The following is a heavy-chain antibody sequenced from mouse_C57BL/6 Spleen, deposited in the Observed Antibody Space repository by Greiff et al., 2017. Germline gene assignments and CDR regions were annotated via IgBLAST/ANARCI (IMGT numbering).Heavy chain of an antibody. J-gene: IGHJ2*01. V-gene: IGHV1-81*01. CDR1: GYTFTSYG. D-gene: IGHD1-1*01. Sequence: VKLMESGAELARPGASVKLSCKASGYTFTSYGISWVKQRTGQGLEWIGEIYPRSGNTYYNEKFKGKATLTADKSSSTVYMELRSLTSEDSAVYFCANYGSSYNYWGQGTTLTVSS. CDR3: ANYGSSYNY. CDR2: IYPRSGNT.